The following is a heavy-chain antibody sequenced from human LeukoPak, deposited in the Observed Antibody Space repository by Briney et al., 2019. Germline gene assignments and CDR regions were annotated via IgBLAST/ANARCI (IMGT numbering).Heavy chain of an antibody. CDR3: ARVTTGGYYNC. CDR2: IYTSGSI. CDR1: GCSISSGSYY. J-gene: IGHJ4*02. Sequence: SETLSLTCTVSGCSISSGSYYWSWIRQPAGKGLEWIGRIYTSGSINYNPSLESRVTISVDTSKNQFSLKLSSVTAADTAVYYCARVTTGGYYNCWGQGTLVTVSS. D-gene: IGHD3-22*01. V-gene: IGHV4-61*02.